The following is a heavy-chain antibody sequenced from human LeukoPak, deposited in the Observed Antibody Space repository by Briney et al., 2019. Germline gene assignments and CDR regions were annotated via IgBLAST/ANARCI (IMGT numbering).Heavy chain of an antibody. D-gene: IGHD3-22*01. V-gene: IGHV4-34*01. CDR2: INHSGST. Sequence: PSETLSLTCAVYGVSFSGYYWSWIRQPPGKGLEWIGEINHSGSTNYNPSLKSRVTISVDTSKNQFSLKLSSVTAADTAVYYCARTSIYYDSSGYRSWGQGTLVSVSS. CDR1: GVSFSGYY. CDR3: ARTSIYYDSSGYRS. J-gene: IGHJ5*02.